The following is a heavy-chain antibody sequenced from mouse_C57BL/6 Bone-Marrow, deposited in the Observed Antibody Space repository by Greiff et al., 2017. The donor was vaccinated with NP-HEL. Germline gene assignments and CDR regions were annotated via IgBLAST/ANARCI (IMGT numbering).Heavy chain of an antibody. CDR3: TYGNYNYAMEY. D-gene: IGHD2-1*01. V-gene: IGHV1-5*01. CDR1: GYTFTSYW. CDR2: IYPGNSDT. J-gene: IGHJ4*01. Sequence: VQLQQSGTVLARPGASVKMSCKTSGYTFTSYWMHWVKQRPGQGLEWIGAIYPGNSDTSYNQKFKGKAILTAVTFASTAYMELSSLTNEDSAVYYCTYGNYNYAMEYWGQGTSVPVTS.